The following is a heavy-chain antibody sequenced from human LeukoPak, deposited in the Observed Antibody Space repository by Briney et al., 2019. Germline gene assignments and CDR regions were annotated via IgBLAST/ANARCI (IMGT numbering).Heavy chain of an antibody. CDR3: AKGGYSSSWSDLFDY. CDR1: GFTFSSYA. J-gene: IGHJ4*02. CDR2: ISGSGGST. V-gene: IGHV3-23*01. Sequence: GGSLRLSCAASGFTFSSYAMSWVRQAPGKGLEWVSAISGSGGSTYYADSVKGRFTISRDNSKNTLYLQMNSLRAEDTAVYYCAKGGYSSSWSDLFDYRGQGTLVTVSS. D-gene: IGHD6-13*01.